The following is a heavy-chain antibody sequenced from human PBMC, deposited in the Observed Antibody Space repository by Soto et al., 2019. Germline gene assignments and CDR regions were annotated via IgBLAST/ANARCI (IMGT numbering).Heavy chain of an antibody. CDR3: AVSRGYKYEYTY. V-gene: IGHV3-30-3*01. D-gene: IGHD5-18*01. J-gene: IGHJ4*02. Sequence: PGGSLRLSCAASGFTFRSYAMNWVRQAPGKGLEWVGFISFDGSNKYYADSVKGRFTISRDNLKNTLYLQMNSLRAGDTAIYYCAVSRGYKYEYTYWGQGTLVTVPS. CDR1: GFTFRSYA. CDR2: ISFDGSNK.